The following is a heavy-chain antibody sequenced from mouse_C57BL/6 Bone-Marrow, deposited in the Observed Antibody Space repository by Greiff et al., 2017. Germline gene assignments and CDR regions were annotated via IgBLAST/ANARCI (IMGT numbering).Heavy chain of an antibody. J-gene: IGHJ2*01. CDR3: TTPVYSNSL. Sequence: EVQLQQSGAELVRPGASVKLSCTASGFNIKDDYMHWVKQRPEQGLEWIGWIDPENGDTEYASKFQGKATITADTSSTTAYLQLSSLTSEDTAVYYCTTPVYSNSLWGQGTTLTVSS. D-gene: IGHD2-5*01. V-gene: IGHV14-4*01. CDR2: IDPENGDT. CDR1: GFNIKDDY.